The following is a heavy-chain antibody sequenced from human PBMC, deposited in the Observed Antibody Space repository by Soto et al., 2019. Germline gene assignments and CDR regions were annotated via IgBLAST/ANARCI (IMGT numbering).Heavy chain of an antibody. CDR3: ARGLMGYSNWFQP. Sequence: ASVKVSCKTSGYAFNDFYIHWVPEAPGQGLEWLGWLNPNSAHTHYGQHFQGRITLIADTSINTTYMQLSSLAPGDTAMYYCARGLMGYSNWFQPWVQGTLLAVSS. CDR2: LNPNSAHT. D-gene: IGHD5-18*01. CDR1: GYAFNDFY. V-gene: IGHV1-2*02. J-gene: IGHJ5*02.